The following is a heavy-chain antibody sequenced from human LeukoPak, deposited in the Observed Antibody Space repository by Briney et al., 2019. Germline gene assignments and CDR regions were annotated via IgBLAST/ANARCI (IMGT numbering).Heavy chain of an antibody. V-gene: IGHV3-30-3*01. Sequence: PGGSLRLSCAATGFTFTTYAMVWARQAPGKGLEWVAVISNDGSNKYYADSVKGRFTISRDNSKNTLYLQMNSLRAEDTAVYYCARGQWLVLDAFDIWGQGTIVTVSS. D-gene: IGHD6-19*01. CDR2: ISNDGSNK. J-gene: IGHJ3*02. CDR1: GFTFTTYA. CDR3: ARGQWLVLDAFDI.